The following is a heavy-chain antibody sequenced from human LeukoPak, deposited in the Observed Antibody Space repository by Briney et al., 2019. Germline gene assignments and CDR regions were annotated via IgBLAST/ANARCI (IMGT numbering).Heavy chain of an antibody. Sequence: GGSLRLSCAASGFTFSSYGMHWVRQAPGKGLEWVAVIWYDGSNKYYADSVKGRFTISRDNAKNSLYLQMNSLRAEDTAVYYCARGGTARYDFWSGYYPRFDYWGQGTLVTVSS. D-gene: IGHD3-3*01. V-gene: IGHV3-33*01. CDR2: IWYDGSNK. J-gene: IGHJ4*02. CDR1: GFTFSSYG. CDR3: ARGGTARYDFWSGYYPRFDY.